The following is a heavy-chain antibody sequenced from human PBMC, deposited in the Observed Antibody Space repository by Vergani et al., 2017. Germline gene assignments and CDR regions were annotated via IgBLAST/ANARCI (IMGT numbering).Heavy chain of an antibody. J-gene: IGHJ3*02. Sequence: EVQLVESGGGLVQPGGSLRLSCAASGFTFSSYSMNWVRQAPGKGLEWVSYISSSSSTIYYADSVKGRFTISRDNAKNSLYLQMNSLRDEDTAVYYCAGDMSSGLLVWLRAHDAFDIWGQGTMVTVSS. V-gene: IGHV3-48*02. D-gene: IGHD3-10*01. CDR1: GFTFSSYS. CDR2: ISSSSSTI. CDR3: AGDMSSGLLVWLRAHDAFDI.